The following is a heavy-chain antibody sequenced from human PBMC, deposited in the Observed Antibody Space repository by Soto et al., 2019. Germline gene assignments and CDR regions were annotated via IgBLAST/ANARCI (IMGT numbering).Heavy chain of an antibody. V-gene: IGHV4-4*02. Sequence: SETLSLTCAVSGGSISSSNWWSCVRQPPGKGLEWIGEIYHSGSTNYNPSLKIRVTISVDKSKNQFSLKLSSVTAADTAVYYCARSPDSSGYYPRWYYYGMDVWGQGTTVTVSS. CDR3: ARSPDSSGYYPRWYYYGMDV. CDR1: GGSISSSNW. CDR2: IYHSGST. J-gene: IGHJ6*02. D-gene: IGHD3-22*01.